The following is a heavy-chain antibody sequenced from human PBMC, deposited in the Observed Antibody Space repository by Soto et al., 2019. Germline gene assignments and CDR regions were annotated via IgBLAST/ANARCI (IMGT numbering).Heavy chain of an antibody. D-gene: IGHD2-2*01. CDR3: ARDMDCSSTSCYDSFDY. CDR1: GFTFSRYW. CDR2: IKQDGSEK. Sequence: PGGSLRLSCAASGFTFSRYWMSWVRQAPGKGLEWVANIKQDGSEKYYVDSVKGRFTISRDNAKNSLYLQMNSLRAEDTAVYYCARDMDCSSTSCYDSFDYWGQGT. J-gene: IGHJ4*02. V-gene: IGHV3-7*01.